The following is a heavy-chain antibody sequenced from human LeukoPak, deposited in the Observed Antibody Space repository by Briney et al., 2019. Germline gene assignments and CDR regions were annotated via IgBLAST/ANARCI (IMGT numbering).Heavy chain of an antibody. CDR1: GFTFSSYE. J-gene: IGHJ4*02. D-gene: IGHD2-15*01. Sequence: GGSLRLSCAASGFTFSSYEMNWVRQAPGKGLEWVSYVSSSGSTIYYADSVKGRFTISRDNAKNSLYLQMNSLRAEDTAVYYCAREGGCSGGSCHTDLDYRGQGTLVTVSS. V-gene: IGHV3-48*03. CDR3: AREGGCSGGSCHTDLDY. CDR2: VSSSGSTI.